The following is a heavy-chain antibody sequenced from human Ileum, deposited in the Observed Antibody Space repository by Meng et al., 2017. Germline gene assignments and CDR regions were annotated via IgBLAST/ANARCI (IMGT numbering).Heavy chain of an antibody. CDR2: IYYSGST. Sequence: PPPHESGPGRVKPSETLSLTCAVSGGSISNSNYYWGWIRQPPGKGLEWIGTIYYSGSTYYNPSLKSRVTISVDTSKNQFSLKLRAVTAADTAVYFCARDLPDILTGYYAFDIWGQGTMVTVSS. J-gene: IGHJ3*02. D-gene: IGHD3-9*01. CDR3: ARDLPDILTGYYAFDI. V-gene: IGHV4-39*07. CDR1: GGSISNSNYY.